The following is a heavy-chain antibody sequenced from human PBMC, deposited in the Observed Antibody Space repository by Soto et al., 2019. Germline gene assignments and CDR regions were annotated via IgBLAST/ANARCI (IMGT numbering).Heavy chain of an antibody. CDR2: ISYDGSNK. CDR3: ARDCRLGYCSGGGCGLAC. D-gene: IGHD2-15*01. Sequence: PGGSLRLSCAASGFTFSSYAMHWVRQAPGKGLEWVAVISYDGSNKYYADSVKGRFTISRDNSKNTLYLQMNSLRAEDTAVYYCARDCRLGYCSGGGCGLACWGQGTLVTVSS. J-gene: IGHJ4*02. CDR1: GFTFSSYA. V-gene: IGHV3-30-3*01.